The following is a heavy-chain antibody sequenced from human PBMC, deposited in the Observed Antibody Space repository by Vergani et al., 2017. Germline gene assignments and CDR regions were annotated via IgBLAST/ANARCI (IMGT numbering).Heavy chain of an antibody. CDR2: ISYDGSNK. Sequence: VQLLESGGNLIQPGGSLRLSCGASGFTFSSYAMHWVRQAPGKGLEWVAVISYDGSNKYYADSVKGRFTISRDNSKNTLYLQMNSLRAEDTAVYYCATYYYGSGSESFQGVWGKGTTVTVSS. D-gene: IGHD3-10*01. CDR1: GFTFSSYA. V-gene: IGHV3-30-3*01. CDR3: ATYYYGSGSESFQGV. J-gene: IGHJ6*04.